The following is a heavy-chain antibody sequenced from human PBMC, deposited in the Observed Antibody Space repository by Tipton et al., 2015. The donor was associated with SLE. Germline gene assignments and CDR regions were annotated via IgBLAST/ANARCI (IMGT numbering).Heavy chain of an antibody. CDR3: AKDSGLQFYYYMDV. Sequence: SLRLSCAASGFTFSSYGMHWVRQAPGKGLEWVAVIWYDGSNKYYADSVKGRFTISRDNSKNTLYLQMNSLRAEDTAVYYCAKDSGLQFYYYMDVWGKGTTVPISS. D-gene: IGHD4-11*01. J-gene: IGHJ6*03. V-gene: IGHV3-30*18. CDR1: GFTFSSYG. CDR2: IWYDGSNK.